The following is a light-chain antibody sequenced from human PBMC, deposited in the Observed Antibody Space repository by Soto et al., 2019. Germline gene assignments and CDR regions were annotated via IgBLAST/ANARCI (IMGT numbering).Light chain of an antibody. Sequence: DIPMTQSPSTLSASVGDRVTIACRASQSVSSWLAWYQQKPGNAPKLLIYQASTLQGGVPSRFSGSGSGTEFALAISSLQPDDFATYYCQQYNTYPLTFGGGTKVEIK. J-gene: IGKJ4*01. CDR1: QSVSSW. CDR2: QAS. V-gene: IGKV1-5*03. CDR3: QQYNTYPLT.